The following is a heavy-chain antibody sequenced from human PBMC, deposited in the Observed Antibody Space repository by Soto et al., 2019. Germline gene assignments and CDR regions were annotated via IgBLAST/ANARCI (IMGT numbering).Heavy chain of an antibody. Sequence: EVQLLESGGALVHPGGSLRLSCAASGFTFSSYAMSWVRQAPGKGLEWVSSISESGGSTYYADSAKGRFTISRDNSKNTLSLQMTSLRAEDTAVYYCARGSFGGVVVVYFDYWGQGTLVTVSS. J-gene: IGHJ4*02. CDR2: ISESGGST. CDR1: GFTFSSYA. D-gene: IGHD3-16*02. V-gene: IGHV3-23*01. CDR3: ARGSFGGVVVVYFDY.